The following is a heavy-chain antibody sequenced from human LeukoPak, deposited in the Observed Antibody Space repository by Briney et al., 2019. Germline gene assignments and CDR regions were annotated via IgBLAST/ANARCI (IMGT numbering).Heavy chain of an antibody. Sequence: ASVKVSCKASGYTFTGYYMHWVRQAPGQGLEWMGWINPNSGGTNYAQKFQGRVTMTRDTSISTAYMELSRLRSDDTAVYYCARSRSSTSSYWGDDAFDIWGQGTMVTVSS. CDR2: INPNSGGT. J-gene: IGHJ3*02. D-gene: IGHD2-2*01. V-gene: IGHV1-2*02. CDR3: ARSRSSTSSYWGDDAFDI. CDR1: GYTFTGYY.